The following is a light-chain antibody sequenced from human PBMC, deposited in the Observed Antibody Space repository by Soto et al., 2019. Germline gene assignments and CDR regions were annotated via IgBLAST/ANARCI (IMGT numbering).Light chain of an antibody. J-gene: IGLJ1*01. CDR3: GADHNSGTNFVYV. V-gene: IGLV9-49*01. CDR1: SGYNNYR. CDR2: VGTGGIVG. Sequence: QPVLTQPPSASASLGASVTLTCTLSSGYNNYRVDWYQQRPGKGPRFVMRVGTGGIVGSKGDDIPDRFSVLGSGLNRYLTINNIQEEDESDYYCGADHNSGTNFVYVFGTGTKLTVL.